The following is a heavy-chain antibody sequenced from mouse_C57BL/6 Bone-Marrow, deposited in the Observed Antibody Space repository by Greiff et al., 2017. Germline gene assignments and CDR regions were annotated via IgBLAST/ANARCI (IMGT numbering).Heavy chain of an antibody. CDR2: INPNNGTT. J-gene: IGHJ4*01. CDR3: AKGYDYNYAMDY. V-gene: IGHV1-39*01. D-gene: IGHD2-4*01. CDR1: GYSFTDYN. Sequence: EVQLQQSGPELVKPGASVKISCKASGYSFTDYNMNWVKQSNGKSLEWIGVINPNNGTTSYTQKFKGKATLTVDQSSSTAYMQLNSLTSEDSAVYYCAKGYDYNYAMDYWGQGTSVTVSS.